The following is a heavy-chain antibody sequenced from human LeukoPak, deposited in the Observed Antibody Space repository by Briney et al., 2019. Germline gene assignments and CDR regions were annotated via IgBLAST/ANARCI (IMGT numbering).Heavy chain of an antibody. CDR2: TYYRSKWYN. CDR3: ARDLLVVAAIQGYYYYMDV. J-gene: IGHJ6*03. V-gene: IGHV6-1*01. Sequence: SQTLSLTCAISGDSVSSNSAAWNWIGQSPSRGLEWLGRTYYRSKWYNDYAVSVKSRITINPDTSKNQFSLQLNSVTPEDTAVYYCARDLLVVAAIQGYYYYMDVWGKGTTVTVSS. D-gene: IGHD2-21*02. CDR1: GDSVSSNSAA.